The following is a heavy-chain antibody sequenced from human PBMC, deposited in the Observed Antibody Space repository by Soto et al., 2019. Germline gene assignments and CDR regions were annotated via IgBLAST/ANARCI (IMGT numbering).Heavy chain of an antibody. CDR1: GGSISSGGYY. J-gene: IGHJ4*02. Sequence: QVQLQESGPGLVKPSQTLSLTCTVSGGSISSGGYYWSWIRQHPGKGLEWIGYIYYSGSTYYNPSLKSRVTISXXTXKXXFSLKLSSVPAADTAVYYCARTGDGYHLGRYYFDYWGQGTLVTVSS. CDR2: IYYSGST. V-gene: IGHV4-31*03. CDR3: ARTGDGYHLGRYYFDY. D-gene: IGHD5-12*01.